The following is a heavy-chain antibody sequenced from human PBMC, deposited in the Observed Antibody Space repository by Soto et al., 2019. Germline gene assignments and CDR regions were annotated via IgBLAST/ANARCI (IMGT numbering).Heavy chain of an antibody. D-gene: IGHD2-21*01. CDR2: INVGNGNT. CDR1: GYTFTSHT. V-gene: IGHV1-3*01. J-gene: IGHJ4*02. Sequence: ASVKVSCKASGYTFTSHTIHWVRQAPGQSLEWLGWINVGNGNTRSSHKFQDRVTIDRDTSASTVSMEVSSLRSEDTAIYFCARVAMATTTKGIFYYDYWGQGTLVTVSS. CDR3: ARVAMATTTKGIFYYDY.